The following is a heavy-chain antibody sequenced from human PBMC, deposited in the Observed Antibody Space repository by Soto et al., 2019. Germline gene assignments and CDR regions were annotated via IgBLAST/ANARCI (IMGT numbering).Heavy chain of an antibody. D-gene: IGHD5-18*01. J-gene: IGHJ6*02. V-gene: IGHV3-23*01. CDR1: GFTFSNFA. CDR2: IIGNGDTT. CDR3: AKEGGYSFGPGNYYGMDV. Sequence: EVQLLESGGGLVQPGGSLRLSCAASGFTFSNFAMSWVRQAPGKGLEWVSGIIGNGDTTYYADSVKGRFTISRDKSKTTLYLRMNSLRAEDTARYYCAKEGGYSFGPGNYYGMDVWGQGTTVTVSS.